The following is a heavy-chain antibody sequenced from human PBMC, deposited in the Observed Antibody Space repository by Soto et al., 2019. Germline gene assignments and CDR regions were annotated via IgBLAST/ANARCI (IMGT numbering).Heavy chain of an antibody. CDR2: IYHSGST. J-gene: IGHJ5*02. CDR3: ARVPSP. Sequence: PSETLSLTCAVSDGSISSGGYSWSWIRQPPGKGLEWIGYIYHSGSTYYNPSLKSRVTISVDRSKNQFSLKLSSVTAADTAVYYCARVPSPWGQGTLVTVSS. CDR1: DGSISSGGYS. V-gene: IGHV4-30-2*01.